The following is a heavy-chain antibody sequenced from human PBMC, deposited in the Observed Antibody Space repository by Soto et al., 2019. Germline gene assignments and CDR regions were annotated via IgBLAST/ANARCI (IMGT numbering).Heavy chain of an antibody. J-gene: IGHJ6*02. CDR1: GGSFSGYY. Sequence: SETLSLTCAVYGGSFSGYYWSWIRQPPGKGLEWIGEINHSGSTNYNPSLKSRVTISVDTSKNQFSLRLSSVTAADTAVYYCARGPFFNDFWSGSYYYGMDVWGQGTTVTVSS. CDR3: ARGPFFNDFWSGSYYYGMDV. CDR2: INHSGST. D-gene: IGHD3-3*01. V-gene: IGHV4-34*01.